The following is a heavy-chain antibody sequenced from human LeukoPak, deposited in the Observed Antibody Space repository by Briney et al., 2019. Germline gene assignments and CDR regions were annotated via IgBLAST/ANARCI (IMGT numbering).Heavy chain of an antibody. J-gene: IGHJ5*02. V-gene: IGHV1-18*01. Sequence: ASVKVSCKASGYTFTSYGISWVRQAPGQGLEWMGWISAYNGNTNYAQKLQGRVTMTTDTSTSTAYMELRSLRSDDTAVYYCARDQGGDYYDSSAEEWFDPWGQGTLVTVSS. CDR3: ARDQGGDYYDSSAEEWFDP. CDR1: GYTFTSYG. D-gene: IGHD3-22*01. CDR2: ISAYNGNT.